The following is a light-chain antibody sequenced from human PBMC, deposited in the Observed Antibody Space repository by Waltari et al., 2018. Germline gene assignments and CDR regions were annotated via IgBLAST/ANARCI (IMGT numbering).Light chain of an antibody. CDR2: HNN. V-gene: IGLV1-40*01. CDR3: QSYDRSLTAWV. Sequence: HSVLTQPPSVSGAPGQRVTISCTGSSSNIGAGYAVPWYQQFPGTAPKLLIYHNNNRPSGVSDRFSGSQSGASGFLAITGLQAEDEADYYCQSYDRSLTAWVFGGGTKLTVL. CDR1: SSNIGAGYA. J-gene: IGLJ3*02.